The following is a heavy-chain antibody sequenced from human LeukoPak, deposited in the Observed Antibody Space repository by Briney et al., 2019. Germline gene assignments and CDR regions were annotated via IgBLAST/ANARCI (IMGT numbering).Heavy chain of an antibody. CDR1: GYTFTSYG. J-gene: IGHJ4*02. CDR3: AREVGAIGC. CDR2: ISAYNGNT. V-gene: IGHV1-18*01. D-gene: IGHD1-26*01. Sequence: ASVKVSCKASGYTFTSYGISWVRQAPGQGLEWMGWISAYNGNTNYAQKLQGRVTMTTETSTSTAYIELRSVRSDDTAVYYCAREVGAIGCWGQGTLVTDSS.